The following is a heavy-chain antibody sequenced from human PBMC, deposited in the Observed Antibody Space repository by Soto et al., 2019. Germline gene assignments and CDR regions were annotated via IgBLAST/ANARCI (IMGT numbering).Heavy chain of an antibody. CDR3: TRHRIIWANHMTAAVSNDGFDI. Sequence: GGSLRLSCVASGLAFSDSAIHWVRQSSGKGLEWVGRIKDKGNNYAIAYAASVTGRFTVSRDDSKNTAYLQINSLKIEDTAIYFCTRHRIIWANHMTAAVSNDGFDIWGQGTMVTVSS. CDR1: GLAFSDSA. CDR2: IKDKGNNYAI. V-gene: IGHV3-73*01. J-gene: IGHJ3*02. D-gene: IGHD2-21*02.